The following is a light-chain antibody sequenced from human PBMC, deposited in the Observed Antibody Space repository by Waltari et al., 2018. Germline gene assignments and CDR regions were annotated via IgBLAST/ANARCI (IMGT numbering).Light chain of an antibody. CDR3: QSYDSSLSGSGV. CDR2: GNN. V-gene: IGLV1-40*01. Sequence: QSILTQPPSVSGAPGQKVTISCTGGSSNIGAGYDVHWYQQLPGAAPQLLICGNNKRPSGVPDLCSGSKSGTSASLDITWLQAEDEADYYCQSYDSSLSGSGVFGGGTKLTVL. CDR1: SSNIGAGYD. J-gene: IGLJ3*02.